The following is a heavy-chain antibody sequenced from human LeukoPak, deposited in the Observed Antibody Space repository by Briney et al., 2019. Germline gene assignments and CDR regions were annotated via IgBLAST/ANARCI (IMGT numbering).Heavy chain of an antibody. J-gene: IGHJ6*02. D-gene: IGHD2-2*01. CDR2: ISGSGGTT. V-gene: IGHV3-23*01. CDR3: AGGRGTSSDYYCYGMNV. CDR1: GFTFSSYA. Sequence: PGGSLRLSCAASGFTFSSYAMTWVRQAPGKGLEWVSGISGSGGTTYYADSVKGRFTISRDNSKNTLYLQMNSLRAEDTAVYYCAGGRGTSSDYYCYGMNVWGQGTTVTVSS.